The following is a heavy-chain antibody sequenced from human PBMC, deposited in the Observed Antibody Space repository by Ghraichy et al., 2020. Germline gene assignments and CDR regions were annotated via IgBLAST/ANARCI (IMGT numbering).Heavy chain of an antibody. J-gene: IGHJ6*03. D-gene: IGHD3-10*01. CDR2: IYYSGST. CDR3: ARGGDFGWLGKVRGVSNYYMDV. Sequence: SETLSLTCTVSGGSISSYYWSWIRQPPGKGLEWIGYIYYSGSTNYNPSLKSRVTISVDTSKNQFSLKLSSVTAADTAVYYCARGGDFGWLGKVRGVSNYYMDVWGKGTTVTVSS. V-gene: IGHV4-59*01. CDR1: GGSISSYY.